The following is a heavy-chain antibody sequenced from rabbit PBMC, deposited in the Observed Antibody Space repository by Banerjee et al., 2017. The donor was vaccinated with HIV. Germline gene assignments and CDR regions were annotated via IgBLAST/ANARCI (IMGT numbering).Heavy chain of an antibody. CDR1: GFSFSNKYV. Sequence: QEQLVESGGGLVKPEGSLTLTCTASGFSFSNKYVMCWVRQAPGKGLEWIAYIATGDGNTYYASWAKGRFTISKASSTTVTLQMTSLTAADTATYFCARDQIDAFNLWGQGTLVTVS. CDR2: IATGDGNT. J-gene: IGHJ4*01. CDR3: ARDQIDAFNL. D-gene: IGHD4-2*01. V-gene: IGHV1S45*01.